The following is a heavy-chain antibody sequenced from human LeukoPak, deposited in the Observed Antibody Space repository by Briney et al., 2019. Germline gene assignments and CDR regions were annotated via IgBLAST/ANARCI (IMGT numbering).Heavy chain of an antibody. CDR2: ISGYNGNT. J-gene: IGHJ5*02. D-gene: IGHD3-9*01. CDR1: DYAFTKYG. CDR3: ARMAYDMLTGYFQPNWFDP. V-gene: IGHV1-18*01. Sequence: EASVKVSCRASDYAFTKYGISWVRQAPGQGLEWMGWISGYNGNTKKAQKFQGRVIMTTDTSTSTAYMELRSLRSDDTAVYYCARMAYDMLTGYFQPNWFDPWGQGTLVTVSS.